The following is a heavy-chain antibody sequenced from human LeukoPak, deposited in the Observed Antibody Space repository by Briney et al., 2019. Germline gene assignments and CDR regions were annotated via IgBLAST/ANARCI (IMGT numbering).Heavy chain of an antibody. CDR1: GFTFSSYE. CDR3: ARVHGAYPFDY. Sequence: GGSLRLSCAASGFTFSSYEMNWVRQAPGKGLEWVANIKQDGSEKYYVDSVKGRFTISRDNAKNSLYLQMNSLRAEDSAVYYCARVHGAYPFDYWGQGTLVTVSS. CDR2: IKQDGSEK. V-gene: IGHV3-7*01. J-gene: IGHJ4*02. D-gene: IGHD4/OR15-4a*01.